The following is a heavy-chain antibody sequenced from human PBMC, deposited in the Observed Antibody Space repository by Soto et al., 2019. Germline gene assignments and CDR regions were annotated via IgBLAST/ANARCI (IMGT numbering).Heavy chain of an antibody. Sequence: GESLKICCKGSGYSFTSYWISWVRQMPGKGLEWMGRIDPSDSYTNYSPSFQGHVTISADRSISTAYLQWSSLKASDTAMYYCASLFHGSRYFDYWGQGTLVTVSS. CDR3: ASLFHGSRYFDY. CDR2: IDPSDSYT. J-gene: IGHJ4*02. V-gene: IGHV5-10-1*01. CDR1: GYSFTSYW.